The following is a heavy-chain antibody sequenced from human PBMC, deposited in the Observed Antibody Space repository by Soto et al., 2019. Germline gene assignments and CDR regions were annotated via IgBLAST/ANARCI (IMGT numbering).Heavy chain of an antibody. V-gene: IGHV3-15*07. Sequence: EVQLVESGGGLVKPGGSLRLSCAASGFTFSNAWMNWVRHAPGKGLEWVGRIKSKADDETTDYDAPVKGRCTISRDDSRNILYLQMNSLKIEDTGVYYCSPRRTIFGGGPISRGGQGTLVTVSS. D-gene: IGHD3-3*01. CDR2: IKSKADDETT. CDR3: SPRRTIFGGGPISR. J-gene: IGHJ4*02. CDR1: GFTFSNAW.